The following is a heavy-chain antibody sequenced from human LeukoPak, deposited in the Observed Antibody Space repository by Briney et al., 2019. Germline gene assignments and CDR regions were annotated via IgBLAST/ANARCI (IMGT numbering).Heavy chain of an antibody. V-gene: IGHV4-38-2*02. D-gene: IGHD6-19*01. CDR1: DYSVSSGYY. CDR2: IYYSGST. Sequence: SETLSLTCTVSDYSVSSGYYWGWIRQPPGKGLEWIGSIYYSGSTYYNPSLKSRVTISVDTSKNQFSLKLSSVTAADTAVYYCARRGSGWYYFDYWGQGTLVTVSS. CDR3: ARRGSGWYYFDY. J-gene: IGHJ4*02.